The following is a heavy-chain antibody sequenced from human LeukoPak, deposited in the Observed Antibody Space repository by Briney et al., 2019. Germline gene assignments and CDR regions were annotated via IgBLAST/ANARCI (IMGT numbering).Heavy chain of an antibody. Sequence: SETLSLTCTVSGGSISSYYWSWIRQHPGKGLEWIGYIYYSGSTYYNPSLKSRVTISVDTSKNQFSLKLSSVTAADTAVYYCASAYYDSTKGLDYWGQGTLVTVSS. V-gene: IGHV4-59*06. D-gene: IGHD3-22*01. J-gene: IGHJ4*02. CDR1: GGSISSYY. CDR3: ASAYYDSTKGLDY. CDR2: IYYSGST.